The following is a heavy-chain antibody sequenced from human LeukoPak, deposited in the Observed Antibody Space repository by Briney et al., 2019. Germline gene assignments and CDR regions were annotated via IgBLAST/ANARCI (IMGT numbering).Heavy chain of an antibody. Sequence: SETLSLTCTVSGGSVSSGSYYWSWIRQPPGKGLEWIGYIYHSGSTNYNPSLKSRVTISVDTSKNQFSLKLSSVTAADTAVYYCARGETDYGGNFDYWGQGTLVTVSS. CDR1: GGSVSSGSYY. D-gene: IGHD4-23*01. CDR3: ARGETDYGGNFDY. CDR2: IYHSGST. J-gene: IGHJ4*02. V-gene: IGHV4-61*01.